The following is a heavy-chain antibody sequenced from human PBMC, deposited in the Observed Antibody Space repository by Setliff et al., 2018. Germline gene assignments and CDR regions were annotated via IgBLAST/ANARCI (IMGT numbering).Heavy chain of an antibody. CDR2: MNQDSTNK. V-gene: IGHV3-7*03. CDR3: VRGGAPGYSYET. Sequence: GSLRLSCAASGFTFSSSWMIWVRQVPGKGLDWVANMNQDSTNKYHVDSVKGRFTISRDNAKNSLYLQMNSLRPEDTAVYYCVRGGAPGYSYETWGQGTLVTVSS. D-gene: IGHD5-18*01. CDR1: GFTFSSSW. J-gene: IGHJ4*02.